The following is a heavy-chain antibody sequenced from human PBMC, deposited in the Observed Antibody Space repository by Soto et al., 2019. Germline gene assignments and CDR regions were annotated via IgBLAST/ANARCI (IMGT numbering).Heavy chain of an antibody. J-gene: IGHJ6*02. CDR1: GGTFSSCA. D-gene: IGHD5-18*01. Sequence: GASVKVSCKASGGTFSSCAISWVRQAPGQGLEWMGGIIPIFGTANYAQKFQGRVTITADESTSTAYMELSSLRSEDTAVYYCARDSRYSYGYYGMDVWGQGTTVTVSS. V-gene: IGHV1-69*13. CDR2: IIPIFGTA. CDR3: ARDSRYSYGYYGMDV.